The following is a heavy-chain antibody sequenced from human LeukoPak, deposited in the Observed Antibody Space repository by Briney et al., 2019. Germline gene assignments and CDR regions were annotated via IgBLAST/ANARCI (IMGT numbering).Heavy chain of an antibody. CDR3: AKEGSTMVRGVTYYYMDV. V-gene: IGHV3-43D*03. Sequence: GGSLRLSCAASGFTFDDYAVEWVRQAPGKGLEWVSLISWDGGSSDYADSVKGRFTISRDNSKNSLYLQMNGLGAEDTALYYCAKEGSTMVRGVTYYYMDVWGKGTTVTVSS. J-gene: IGHJ6*03. CDR2: ISWDGGSS. D-gene: IGHD3-10*01. CDR1: GFTFDDYA.